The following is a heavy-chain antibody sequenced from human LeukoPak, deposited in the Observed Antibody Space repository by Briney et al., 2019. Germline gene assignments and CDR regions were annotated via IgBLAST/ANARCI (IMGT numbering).Heavy chain of an antibody. CDR1: GYSISSGYY. CDR3: ARRHGNYYMDV. Sequence: SETLSLTCAVSGYSISSGYYWGWIRQPPGKGLEWFGSIYYGGTTYYNPSLKSRVTISVDTSKKQSSLKLDSVTAADTAVYYCARRHGNYYMDVWGKGTTVTVSS. CDR2: IYYGGTT. J-gene: IGHJ6*03. V-gene: IGHV4-38-2*01.